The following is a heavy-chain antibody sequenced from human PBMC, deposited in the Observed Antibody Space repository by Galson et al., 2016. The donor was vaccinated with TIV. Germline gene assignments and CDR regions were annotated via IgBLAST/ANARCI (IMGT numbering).Heavy chain of an antibody. Sequence: SLRLSCAASEFTFSDYTLHWVRQAPGKGLEWVAVISCEGATKHYADSVQGRFTIARDNSKNTLYLQMDSLRTEDTAVYNCARARYCSGCSCFIIDSWGQGTLVTVSS. CDR1: EFTFSDYT. J-gene: IGHJ4*02. CDR2: ISCEGATK. D-gene: IGHD2-15*01. CDR3: ARARYCSGCSCFIIDS. V-gene: IGHV3-30*01.